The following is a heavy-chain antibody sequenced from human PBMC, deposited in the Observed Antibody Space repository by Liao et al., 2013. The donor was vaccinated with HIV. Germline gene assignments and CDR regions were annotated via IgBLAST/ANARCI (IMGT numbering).Heavy chain of an antibody. CDR1: GGSISSSSYY. D-gene: IGHD5-18*01. CDR2: IYYSGST. CDR3: ARDVLISYGSYWYFDL. V-gene: IGHV4-39*07. Sequence: QLQLQESGPGLVKPSETLSLTCTVSGGSISSSSYYWGWIRQPPGKGLEWIGSIYYSGSTYYNPSLKSRVTISVDTSKNQFSLKLSSVTAADTAVYYCARDVLISYGSYWYFDLWGRGTLVTVSS. J-gene: IGHJ2*01.